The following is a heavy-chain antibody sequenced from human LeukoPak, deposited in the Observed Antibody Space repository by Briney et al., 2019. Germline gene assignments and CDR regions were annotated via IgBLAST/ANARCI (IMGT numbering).Heavy chain of an antibody. CDR3: ARGRITIFGVVSHGMDV. Sequence: ASVKVSCKASGYTFTSYYMHWVRQAPGQGLEWMGIINPSGGSTSYAQKLQGRVTMTTDTSTSTAYMELRSLRSDDTAVYYCARGRITIFGVVSHGMDVWGQGTTVTVSS. CDR2: INPSGGST. J-gene: IGHJ6*02. D-gene: IGHD3-3*01. V-gene: IGHV1-46*01. CDR1: GYTFTSYY.